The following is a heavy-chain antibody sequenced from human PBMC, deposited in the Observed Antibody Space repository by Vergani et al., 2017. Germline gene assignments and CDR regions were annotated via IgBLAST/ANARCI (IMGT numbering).Heavy chain of an antibody. D-gene: IGHD1-20*01. CDR2: IFYSGST. V-gene: IGHV4-30-4*01. CDR3: ARFKWHDIDY. CDR1: GDSMNSDDFY. J-gene: IGHJ4*02. Sequence: QVQLQESGPGLVKPSQTLSLPCTVSGDSMNSDDFYWSWIRQPPGKGLEWIGNIFYSGSTYYNPSLKSRLTLSVALSKNLFSLKLNSVTAADSAVYYCARFKWHDIDYWGQGTLVTVSS.